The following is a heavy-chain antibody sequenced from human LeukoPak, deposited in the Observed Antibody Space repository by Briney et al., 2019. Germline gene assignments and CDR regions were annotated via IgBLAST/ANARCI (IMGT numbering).Heavy chain of an antibody. J-gene: IGHJ4*02. CDR3: ARADYGSGSYPFDY. CDR2: IWYDGSNK. Sequence: GGSLRLSCAASGFTFSSYGMHWVRQAPGKGLEWVAVIWYDGSNKYYADSVEGRFTISRDNSKNTLYLQMNSLRAEDTAVYYCARADYGSGSYPFDYWGQGTLVTVSS. D-gene: IGHD3-10*01. CDR1: GFTFSSYG. V-gene: IGHV3-33*01.